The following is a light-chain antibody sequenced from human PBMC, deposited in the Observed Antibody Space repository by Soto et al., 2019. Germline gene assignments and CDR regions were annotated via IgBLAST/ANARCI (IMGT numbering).Light chain of an antibody. J-gene: IGKJ2*01. CDR1: QSVSGTY. CDR3: QQFFMSPPGYT. CDR2: GAS. Sequence: EIVLTQSPGTLSLSPGERATLSCRASQSVSGTYLAWYQHRSGQAPRLLIYGASSRATGIPDRFSGYGSGTDFTLTVSRLEPDDFAVYYCQQFFMSPPGYTFGQGTKLEIK. V-gene: IGKV3-20*01.